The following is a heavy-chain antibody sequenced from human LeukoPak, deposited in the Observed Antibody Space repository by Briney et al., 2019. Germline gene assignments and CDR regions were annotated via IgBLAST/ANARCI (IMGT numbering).Heavy chain of an antibody. CDR3: ARAVTVVTAIHD. J-gene: IGHJ4*02. V-gene: IGHV3-23*01. CDR2: ISGSDGST. Sequence: GGSLRLSCAASGFTFINYAMTWVRQAPGKGLEWVSAISGSDGSTYYSDSVTGRFTISRDNSKNTLYLQMTSLRPDDTAVYYCARAVTVVTAIHDWGQGTLVTVSS. D-gene: IGHD2-21*02. CDR1: GFTFINYA.